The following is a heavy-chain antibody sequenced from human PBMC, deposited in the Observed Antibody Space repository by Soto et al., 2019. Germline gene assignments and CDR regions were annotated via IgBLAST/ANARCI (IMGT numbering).Heavy chain of an antibody. J-gene: IGHJ6*02. CDR1: GGSFSGYY. CDR2: INHSGST. Sequence: QVQLQQWGAGLLKPSETLSLTCAVYGGSFSGYYWSWIRQPPGKGLEWIGEINHSGSTNYNPSLKSRVTISVDTSKNQFSLKLSYVTDADTAVYYCARGLSRFFEWLGPYYYSGMDVWGQGTTVNVSS. V-gene: IGHV4-34*01. D-gene: IGHD3-3*01. CDR3: ARGLSRFFEWLGPYYYSGMDV.